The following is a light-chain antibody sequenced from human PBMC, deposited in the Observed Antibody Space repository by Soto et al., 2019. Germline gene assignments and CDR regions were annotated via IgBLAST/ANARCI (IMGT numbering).Light chain of an antibody. CDR2: AAS. V-gene: IGKV1-39*01. J-gene: IGKJ1*01. CDR3: QQRYSTSWT. CDR1: QSISSY. Sequence: DVQITQYQSSLPASVGVRVTITCRASQSISSYLNWYQQKPGKAPKLLIYAASSLQSGVPSRFSGSGSGTDFTLTISSLQPEDFATYYCQQRYSTSWTFCQGTKVDIK.